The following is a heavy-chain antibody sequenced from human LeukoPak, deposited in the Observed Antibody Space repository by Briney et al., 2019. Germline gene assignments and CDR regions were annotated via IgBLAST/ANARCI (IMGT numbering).Heavy chain of an antibody. CDR2: ITVSGTST. CDR1: GFTFSDYA. D-gene: IGHD3-9*01. CDR3: VIWGDYDVLTGYYVPDY. Sequence: GGSLRLSCVASGFTFSDYAMSWVRQAPGKGLEWVSAITVSGTSTYYADSLQGRFTISRDNSKNTVFLQMNSLRHEDTAIYYCVIWGDYDVLTGYYVPDYWGQGTLVTVSS. V-gene: IGHV3-23*01. J-gene: IGHJ4*02.